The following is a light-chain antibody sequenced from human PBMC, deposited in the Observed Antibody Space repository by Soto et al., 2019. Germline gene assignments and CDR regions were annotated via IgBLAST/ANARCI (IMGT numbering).Light chain of an antibody. V-gene: IGKV1D-13*01. J-gene: IGKJ4*01. CDR2: DAS. CDR3: QQFNNYPRLT. CDR1: QGISSA. Sequence: AIQLTQSPSPLSASVGDRVTITCRASQGISSALAWYQQKPGKAPKLLIYDASSLESGVPSRFSGSGSGTDFPLPISSLQPEDFATYYCQQFNNYPRLTLGGGTKVEIK.